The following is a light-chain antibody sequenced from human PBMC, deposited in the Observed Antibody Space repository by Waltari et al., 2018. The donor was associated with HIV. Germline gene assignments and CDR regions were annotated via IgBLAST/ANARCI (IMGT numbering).Light chain of an antibody. Sequence: EIVLTQSPDFQSVTPKESVTITCRTSQSIGDNLHWSQHKPGQSPQLLINYASQSFSGVPSRFSGSGSGTVFTLTINGLEAEDAATYYCHQSKSLPGTFGQGTKVEIK. CDR3: HQSKSLPGT. J-gene: IGKJ1*01. CDR2: YAS. V-gene: IGKV6-21*01. CDR1: QSIGDN.